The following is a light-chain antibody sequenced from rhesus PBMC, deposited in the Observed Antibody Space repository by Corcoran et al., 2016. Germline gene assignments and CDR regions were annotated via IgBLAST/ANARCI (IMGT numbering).Light chain of an antibody. J-gene: IGLJ1*01. CDR2: DVS. CDR1: SSAIGGYNA. CDR3: CSYTSGSTYI. Sequence: QSALTQPPSLFTSLGQSVAISCTGTSSAIGGYNAVSWYQQHSGTAPRLLIYDVSTRPSGVSDRFSGSKSVSTASLTISGLQAEDEAVYYCCSYTSGSTYIFGGGTRLTV. V-gene: IGLV2S9*01.